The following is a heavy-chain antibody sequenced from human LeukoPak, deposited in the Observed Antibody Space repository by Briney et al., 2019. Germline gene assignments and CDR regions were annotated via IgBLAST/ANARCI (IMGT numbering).Heavy chain of an antibody. CDR1: GFTFSSYG. Sequence: PGRSLRLSCAASGFTFSSYGMHWARQAPGKGLEWVAVISYDGSNKYYADSVKGRFTISRDNSKNTLYLQMNSLRAEDTAVYYCAKLSGYSSGWYDYWGQGTLVTVSS. D-gene: IGHD6-19*01. CDR3: AKLSGYSSGWYDY. CDR2: ISYDGSNK. J-gene: IGHJ4*02. V-gene: IGHV3-30*18.